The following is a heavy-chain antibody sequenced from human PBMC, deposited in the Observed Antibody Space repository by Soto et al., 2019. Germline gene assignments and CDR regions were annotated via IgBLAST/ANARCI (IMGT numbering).Heavy chain of an antibody. CDR1: GFTFSNYA. CDR2: ISGSAGTT. J-gene: IGHJ4*02. V-gene: IGHV3-23*01. Sequence: EVQLLESGGGLVQPGGSLRLSCAASGFTFSNYAMSWVRQAPGQGLEWVSSISGSAGTTYYADSVKGRFTISRDNSKNTLYLQLNSLRAEDTAVYYCAKTGEQLAVLDYWGQGTLVTVSS. D-gene: IGHD1-1*01. CDR3: AKTGEQLAVLDY.